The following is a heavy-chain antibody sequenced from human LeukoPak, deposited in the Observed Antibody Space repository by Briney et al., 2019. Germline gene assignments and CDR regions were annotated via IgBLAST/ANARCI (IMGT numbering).Heavy chain of an antibody. CDR2: INPSSGNT. Sequence: ASVKVSCKASGYIFTTYYMHWVRQAPGQGLEWMGVINPSSGNTRYAQKFQGRVTMTRDMSTSTVYMELSSLRSEDTAVYYCARGGLYCSSTSCPSSDYWGQGTLVTVSS. D-gene: IGHD2-2*01. V-gene: IGHV1-46*01. J-gene: IGHJ4*02. CDR3: ARGGLYCSSTSCPSSDY. CDR1: GYIFTTYY.